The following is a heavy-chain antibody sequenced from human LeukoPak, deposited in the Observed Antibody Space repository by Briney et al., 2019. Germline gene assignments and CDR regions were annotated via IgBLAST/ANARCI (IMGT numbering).Heavy chain of an antibody. D-gene: IGHD5-12*01. V-gene: IGHV3-30*04. CDR3: ARSLATSYYYMDV. Sequence: GGSLRLSCAASGFTFSNYAMHWVRQAPGKGLEWVAVISYDGSNNYYADSVKGRFTISRDNSKNTLYLQMSSLRAEDTAVYYCARSLATSYYYMDVWGKGTTVTVSS. CDR1: GFTFSNYA. CDR2: ISYDGSNN. J-gene: IGHJ6*03.